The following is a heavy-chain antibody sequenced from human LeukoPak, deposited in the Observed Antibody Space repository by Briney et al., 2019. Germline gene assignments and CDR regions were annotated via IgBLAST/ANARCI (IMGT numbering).Heavy chain of an antibody. CDR3: ASGGLAVAGGPSLLIFDY. CDR1: GGTFSSYA. Sequence: SVKVSXKASGGTFSSYAISWMRQAPGQGLEWMGGIIPIFGTANYAQKFQGRVTITTDESTSTAYMELSSLRSEDTAVYYCASGGLAVAGGPSLLIFDYWGQGTLVTVSS. CDR2: IIPIFGTA. J-gene: IGHJ4*02. V-gene: IGHV1-69*05. D-gene: IGHD6-19*01.